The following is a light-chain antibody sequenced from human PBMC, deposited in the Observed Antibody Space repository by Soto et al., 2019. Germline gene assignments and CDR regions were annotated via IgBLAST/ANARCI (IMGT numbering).Light chain of an antibody. J-gene: IGLJ1*01. V-gene: IGLV2-11*01. Sequence: QSVLTQPRSVSGSPGQSVTISCSGTSSDVGGYNYVSWYQQHPGKAPKVMIYDVSVRPSGVPDLFSGSKSGNTASLTISGLQADDEADYYCCSYAGSYIYVFGTGTKVTVL. CDR1: SSDVGGYNY. CDR3: CSYAGSYIYV. CDR2: DVS.